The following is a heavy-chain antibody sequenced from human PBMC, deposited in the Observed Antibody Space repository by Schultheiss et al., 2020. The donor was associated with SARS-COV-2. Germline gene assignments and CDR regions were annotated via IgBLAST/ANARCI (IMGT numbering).Heavy chain of an antibody. CDR3: ARDSGSYLDY. J-gene: IGHJ4*02. D-gene: IGHD1-26*01. CDR1: GFTFSSYA. Sequence: GSLRLSCAASGFTFSSYAMHWVRQAPGKVLEWVALISYDGSNKYYADSVKGRFTISRDNSKNTLYLQMNSLRPEDTAVYYCARDSGSYLDYWGQGTLVTVSS. V-gene: IGHV3-30*01. CDR2: ISYDGSNK.